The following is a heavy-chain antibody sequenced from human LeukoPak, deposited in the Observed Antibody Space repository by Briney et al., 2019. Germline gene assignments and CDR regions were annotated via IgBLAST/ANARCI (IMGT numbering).Heavy chain of an antibody. CDR3: ARGATSGSYFYYFDY. J-gene: IGHJ4*02. D-gene: IGHD1-26*01. Sequence: GGSLRLSCAASGFTFSSYGMHWVRQAPGKGLEWVAVIWYDGSNKYYADSVKGRFTISRDNSKNTLYLQMNSLRAEDTAVYCGARGATSGSYFYYFDYWGQGTLVTVSS. CDR1: GFTFSSYG. V-gene: IGHV3-33*01. CDR2: IWYDGSNK.